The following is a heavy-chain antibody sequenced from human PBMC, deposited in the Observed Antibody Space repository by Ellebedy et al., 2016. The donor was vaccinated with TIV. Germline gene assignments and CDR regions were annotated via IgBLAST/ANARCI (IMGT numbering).Heavy chain of an antibody. CDR1: GFTFSSYS. CDR3: AKDSRDRTAMVIGFDY. CDR2: ISSSSSTI. V-gene: IGHV3-48*02. D-gene: IGHD5-18*01. Sequence: GESLKISCAASGFTFSSYSMNWVRQAPGKGLEWVSYISSSSSTIYYADSVKGRFTISRDNAKNSLYLQMNSLRDEDTAVYYCAKDSRDRTAMVIGFDYWGQGTLVTVSS. J-gene: IGHJ4*02.